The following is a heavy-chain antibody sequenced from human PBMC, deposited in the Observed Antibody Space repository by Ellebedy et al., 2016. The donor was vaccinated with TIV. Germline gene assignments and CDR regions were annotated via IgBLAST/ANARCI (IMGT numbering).Heavy chain of an antibody. V-gene: IGHV4-59*12. J-gene: IGHJ5*02. CDR3: ARVQYYDYGGGRFDP. Sequence: SETLSLXCTVSGGSISSYYWSWIRQPPGKGLEWIGYIYYSGSTNYNPSLKSRVTISVDTSKNQFSLKLSSVTAADTAVYYCARVQYYDYGGGRFDPWGQGTLVTVSS. CDR2: IYYSGST. CDR1: GGSISSYY. D-gene: IGHD4-23*01.